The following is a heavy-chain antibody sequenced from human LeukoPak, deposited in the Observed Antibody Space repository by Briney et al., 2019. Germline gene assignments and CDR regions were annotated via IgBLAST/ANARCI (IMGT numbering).Heavy chain of an antibody. CDR1: GFTFSSSG. J-gene: IGHJ4*02. CDR2: IKQDGSEK. CDR3: ARANYGDYGGGYFDY. D-gene: IGHD4-17*01. Sequence: GGSLRLSCAASGFTFSSSGMNWVRQAPGKGLEWVANIKQDGSEKYYVDSVKGRFTISRDNAKNSLYLQMNSLRAEDTAVYYCARANYGDYGGGYFDYWGQGTLVTVSS. V-gene: IGHV3-7*01.